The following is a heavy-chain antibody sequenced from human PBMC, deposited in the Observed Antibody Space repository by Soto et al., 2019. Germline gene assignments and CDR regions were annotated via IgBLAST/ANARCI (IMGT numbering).Heavy chain of an antibody. CDR2: IFWNDDK. D-gene: IGHD6-19*01. CDR3: AHRPLAVAAVSYYFGY. J-gene: IGHJ4*02. V-gene: IGHV2-5*01. Sequence: QITLKESGPTLVKPTQTLTLTCTFSGFSLSTSGVGVGWIRQPPGKALEWLALIFWNDDKRYSPSLKSRLAITKDTSKNQVVLTMTNMDPVDTATYYCAHRPLAVAAVSYYFGYWGQGALVTVSS. CDR1: GFSLSTSGVG.